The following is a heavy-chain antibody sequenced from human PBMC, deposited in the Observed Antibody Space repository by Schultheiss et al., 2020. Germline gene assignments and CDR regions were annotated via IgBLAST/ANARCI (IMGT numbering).Heavy chain of an antibody. J-gene: IGHJ6*02. V-gene: IGHV2-70*04. CDR3: ARDYDFWSGGYYYGMDV. D-gene: IGHD3-3*01. CDR1: GFSLSTSGMR. Sequence: SGPTLVKPTQTLTLTCTFSGFSLSTSGMRVSWIRQPPGKALEWLARIDWDDDKFYSTSLKTRLTISKDTSKNQVVLTMTNMDPVDTATYYCARDYDFWSGGYYYGMDVWGQGTTVTVSS. CDR2: IDWDDDK.